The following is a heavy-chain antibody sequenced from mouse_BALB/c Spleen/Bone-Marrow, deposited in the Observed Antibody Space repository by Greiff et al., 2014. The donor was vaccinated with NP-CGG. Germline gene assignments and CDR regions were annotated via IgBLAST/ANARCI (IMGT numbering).Heavy chain of an antibody. Sequence: VTLKESGAELVKPGASVKLSCTASGFNIKDTYMHWVKQRPEQGLEWIGRIDPANGNTKYDPKFQGKATITADTSSNTAYLQLSSLTSEDTAVYYCARYYYGSSLLDYWGQGTTLTVSS. CDR2: IDPANGNT. D-gene: IGHD1-1*01. CDR1: GFNIKDTY. CDR3: ARYYYGSSLLDY. V-gene: IGHV14-3*02. J-gene: IGHJ2*01.